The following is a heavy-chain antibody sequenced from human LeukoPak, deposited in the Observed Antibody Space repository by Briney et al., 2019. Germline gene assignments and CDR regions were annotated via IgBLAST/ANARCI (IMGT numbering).Heavy chain of an antibody. CDR1: GGTFSSYA. V-gene: IGHV1-69*13. CDR2: IIPIFGTA. CDR3: ASLPDKYYDSSGYYDG. D-gene: IGHD3-22*01. J-gene: IGHJ4*02. Sequence: GASVKVSCKASGGTFSSYAISWVRQAPGQGLEWMGGIIPIFGTANYAQKFQGRVTITADESTSTAYVELSSLRSEDTAVYYCASLPDKYYDSSGYYDGWGQGTLVTVSS.